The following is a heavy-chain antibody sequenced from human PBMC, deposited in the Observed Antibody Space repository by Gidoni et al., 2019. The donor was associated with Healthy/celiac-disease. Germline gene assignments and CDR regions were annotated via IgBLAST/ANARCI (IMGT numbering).Heavy chain of an antibody. Sequence: QLQLQESGPGLVKPSETLSLTCTVSGGSISSSSYYWGWIRQPPGKGLEWIGSIYYSGTTYYNPSLKSRVTISVDTSKNQFSLKLSSVTAADTAVYYCARTGRGYCSRTSCRNWFDPWGQGTLVTVSS. J-gene: IGHJ5*02. CDR2: IYYSGTT. CDR1: GGSISSSSYY. CDR3: ARTGRGYCSRTSCRNWFDP. V-gene: IGHV4-39*01. D-gene: IGHD2-2*01.